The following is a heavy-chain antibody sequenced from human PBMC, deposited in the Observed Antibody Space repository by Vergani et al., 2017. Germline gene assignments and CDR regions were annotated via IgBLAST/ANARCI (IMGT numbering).Heavy chain of an antibody. D-gene: IGHD2-21*01. CDR1: GGSFSGYY. Sequence: QVQLQQWGAGLLKPSETLSLTCAVYGGSFSGYYWNWIRQPPGKGLEWIGEINHSGSTNYNPSLKSRVTISVDTSKNQFSLKLSSVTAADTAVYYCARDCGGDCYAFDIWGQGTMVTVSS. V-gene: IGHV4-34*01. CDR3: ARDCGGDCYAFDI. CDR2: INHSGST. J-gene: IGHJ3*02.